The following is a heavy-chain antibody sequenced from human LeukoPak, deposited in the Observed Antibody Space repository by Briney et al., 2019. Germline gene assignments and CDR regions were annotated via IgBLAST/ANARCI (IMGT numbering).Heavy chain of an antibody. CDR3: ARTPSGYYYMDI. D-gene: IGHD6-25*01. CDR1: GYNFISYD. CDR2: IIPIFGTA. Sequence: ASVKVSCKASGYNFISYDIHWVRQATGQGLEWMGGIIPIFGTANYAQKFQGRVTITTDESTSTAYMELSSLRSEDTAVYYCARTPSGYYYMDIWGKGTTVTVSS. V-gene: IGHV1-69*05. J-gene: IGHJ6*03.